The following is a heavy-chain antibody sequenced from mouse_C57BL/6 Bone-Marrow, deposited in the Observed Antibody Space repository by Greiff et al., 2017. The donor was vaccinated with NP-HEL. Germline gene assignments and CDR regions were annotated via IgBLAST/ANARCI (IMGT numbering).Heavy chain of an antibody. D-gene: IGHD1-1*01. CDR2: IDPENGDT. Sequence: EVQGVESGAELVRPGASVKLSCTASGFNIKDDYMHWVKQRPEQGLEWIGWIDPENGDTEYASKFQGKATITADTSSNTAYLQLSSLTSEDTAVYYCTTFYYYGSSDYWGQGTTLTVSS. CDR3: TTFYYYGSSDY. J-gene: IGHJ2*01. CDR1: GFNIKDDY. V-gene: IGHV14-4*01.